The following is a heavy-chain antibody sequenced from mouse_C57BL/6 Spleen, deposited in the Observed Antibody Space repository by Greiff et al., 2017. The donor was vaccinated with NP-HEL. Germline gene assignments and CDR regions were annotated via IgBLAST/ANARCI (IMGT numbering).Heavy chain of an antibody. CDR1: GFNIKDDY. D-gene: IGHD1-1*02. CDR2: IDPENGDT. V-gene: IGHV14-4*01. Sequence: VQLQQSGAELVRPGASVKLSCTASGFNIKDDYMHWVKQRPEQGLEWIGWIDPENGDTEYASKFQGKATITADTSSNTAYLQLSSLTSEDTAVYYCTTLWSTYYAMDYWGQGTSVTVSS. J-gene: IGHJ4*01. CDR3: TTLWSTYYAMDY.